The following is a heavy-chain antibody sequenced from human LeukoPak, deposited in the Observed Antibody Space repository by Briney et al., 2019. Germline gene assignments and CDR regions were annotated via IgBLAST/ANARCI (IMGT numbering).Heavy chain of an antibody. J-gene: IGHJ6*02. CDR3: ARAPAWLHYYYGMDV. CDR2: INPNSGGT. D-gene: IGHD5-12*01. V-gene: IGHV1-2*02. CDR1: VYTFTGYY. Sequence: ASVKVSCKASVYTFTGYYMHWVRQAPGQGLEWMGWINPNSGGTNYAQKFQGRVTMTRDTSISTAYMELSRLRSDDTAVYYCARAPAWLHYYYGMDVWGQGTTVTVSS.